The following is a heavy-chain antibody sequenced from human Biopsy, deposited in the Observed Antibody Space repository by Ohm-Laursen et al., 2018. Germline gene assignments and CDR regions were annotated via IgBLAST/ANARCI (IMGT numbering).Heavy chain of an antibody. CDR3: ATKLTGYFHH. V-gene: IGHV1-69*06. CDR1: GYSFSSYY. J-gene: IGHJ1*01. CDR2: NIPILGTG. D-gene: IGHD3-9*01. Sequence: SVKVSCKASGYSFSSYYIHWVRQAPGRGLEWLGGNIPILGTGNYAQKFQDRVTVAADTSTSTATMELRSLRSDDTAVYYCATKLTGYFHHWGQGTLVIVSS.